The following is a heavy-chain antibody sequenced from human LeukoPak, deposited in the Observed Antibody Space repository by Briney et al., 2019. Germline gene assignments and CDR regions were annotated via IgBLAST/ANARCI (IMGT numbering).Heavy chain of an antibody. Sequence: GGSLRFSCAAPGSTFSSNGLHWAGKLQGKGLDWVAFTRYDESKTFYGDSVRGRFTISRDNSKNTLYLQMNSLTTDDSAVYYCAKARYSGSPALDFWGQGTLVTVSS. CDR2: TRYDESKT. D-gene: IGHD1-26*01. CDR3: AKARYSGSPALDF. V-gene: IGHV3-30*02. CDR1: GSTFSSNG. J-gene: IGHJ4*02.